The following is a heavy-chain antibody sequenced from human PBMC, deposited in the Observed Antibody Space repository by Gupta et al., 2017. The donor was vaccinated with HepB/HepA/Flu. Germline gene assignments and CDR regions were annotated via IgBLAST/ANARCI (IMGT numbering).Heavy chain of an antibody. CDR2: IKQDGSEK. CDR1: GFTFSSYW. J-gene: IGHJ2*01. CDR3: ARDRSYWYFDL. V-gene: IGHV3-7*01. Sequence: EVQLVESGGGLVQPGGPLRLSCAASGFTFSSYWMSWVRQAPGKGLEWVDNIKQDGSEKYYVDSVKGRFTISRDNAKNSLYLQMKSLRAEDTAVYYCARDRSYWYFDLWGRGTLVTVSS.